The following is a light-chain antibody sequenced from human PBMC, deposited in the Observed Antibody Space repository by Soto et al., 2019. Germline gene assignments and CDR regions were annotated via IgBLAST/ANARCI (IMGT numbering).Light chain of an antibody. CDR3: QSYDSSLSGSYV. CDR1: SSNIGANYD. J-gene: IGLJ1*01. Sequence: QSALTQPPSESGAPGQRVSISCTGSSSNIGANYDVNWYQQLPGTAPKLLIFGNINRPSGVPDRFSGSKSGISASLAITGLQAEDEADYYCQSYDSSLSGSYVFGTGTKVTVL. V-gene: IGLV1-40*01. CDR2: GNI.